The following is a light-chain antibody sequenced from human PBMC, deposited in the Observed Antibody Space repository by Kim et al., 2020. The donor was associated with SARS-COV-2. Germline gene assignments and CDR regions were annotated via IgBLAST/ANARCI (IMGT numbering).Light chain of an antibody. CDR3: QQYNNWLT. CDR2: GAS. V-gene: IGKV3-15*01. CDR1: QRISSN. J-gene: IGKJ4*02. Sequence: EILMTQSPGTLSVSPGERATLSCRASQRISSNLAWYQQKPGEAPRLLIYGASTRATGIPARFSGSGSGTEFTLTISSLQSEDFAVYYCQQYNNWLTFGGGTKVDIK.